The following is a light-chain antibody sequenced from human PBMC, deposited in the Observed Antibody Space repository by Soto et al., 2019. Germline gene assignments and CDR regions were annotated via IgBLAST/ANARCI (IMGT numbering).Light chain of an antibody. CDR3: QHYNNLPLS. CDR2: GAS. Sequence: EIVVTQSPATLSVSPGERATLFCRASQGINNNLAWYQQRPGQAPRLLIYGASTRAPGIPARFSGSGSGTDFTLTISSLQSEDFVVYHCQHYNNLPLSFGGGSKVEI. V-gene: IGKV3-15*01. CDR1: QGINNN. J-gene: IGKJ4*01.